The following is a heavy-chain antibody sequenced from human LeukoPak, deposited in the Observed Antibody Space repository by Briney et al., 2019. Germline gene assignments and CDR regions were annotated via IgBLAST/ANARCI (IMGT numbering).Heavy chain of an antibody. V-gene: IGHV3-7*01. CDR2: INQDGSQK. CDR1: GFTFSTYL. D-gene: IGHD2-8*01. CDR3: ARLKDDVTKLDY. J-gene: IGHJ4*02. Sequence: PGGSLRLSCAASGFTFSTYLMSWVRQAPGKGLEWVASINQDGSQKRYVDSVQGRFTTSRDNTKNSLFLQMNSLRAEDTAVYYCARLKDDVTKLDYWGQGTLVTVSS.